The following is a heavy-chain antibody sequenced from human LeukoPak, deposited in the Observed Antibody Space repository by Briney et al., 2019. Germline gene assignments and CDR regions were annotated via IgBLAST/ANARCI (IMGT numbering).Heavy chain of an antibody. Sequence: ASVKVSCKASGYTFTSYGISWVRQAPGQGLEWMGWISAYNGNTNYAQKLQGRVTMTPDTSTSTAYMELRSLRSDDTAVYYCARVVFPHYDFWSGYLNWFDPWGQGTLVTVSS. CDR2: ISAYNGNT. D-gene: IGHD3-3*01. J-gene: IGHJ5*02. CDR3: ARVVFPHYDFWSGYLNWFDP. CDR1: GYTFTSYG. V-gene: IGHV1-18*01.